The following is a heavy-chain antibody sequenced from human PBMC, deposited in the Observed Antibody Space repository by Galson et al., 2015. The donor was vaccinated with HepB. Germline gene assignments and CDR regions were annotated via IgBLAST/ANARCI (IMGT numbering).Heavy chain of an antibody. J-gene: IGHJ3*02. V-gene: IGHV1-2*06. CDR3: ASDIVVVVAALGGDDAFDI. Sequence: SVKVSCKASGYTFTGYYMHWVRQAPGQGLEWMGRINPNSGGTNYAQKFQGRVTMTRDTSISTAYMELSRLRSDDTAVYYCASDIVVVVAALGGDDAFDIWGQGTMVTVSS. CDR2: INPNSGGT. CDR1: GYTFTGYY. D-gene: IGHD2-15*01.